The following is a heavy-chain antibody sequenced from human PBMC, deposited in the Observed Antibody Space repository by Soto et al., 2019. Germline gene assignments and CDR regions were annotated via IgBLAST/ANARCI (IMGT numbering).Heavy chain of an antibody. J-gene: IGHJ4*02. CDR1: GFTFSSYA. CDR3: ARSAGGSYPQYDY. Sequence: QVQLVESGGGVVQPGRSLRLSCAASGFTFSSYAMHWVRQAQGPGLEWVAVISYAGRDKYYPDSVKGRFTISSDNSKDTLDLQMNSLRAEDTAVYYCARSAGGSYPQYDYWGQGTLVTVSS. V-gene: IGHV3-30*04. D-gene: IGHD1-26*01. CDR2: ISYAGRDK.